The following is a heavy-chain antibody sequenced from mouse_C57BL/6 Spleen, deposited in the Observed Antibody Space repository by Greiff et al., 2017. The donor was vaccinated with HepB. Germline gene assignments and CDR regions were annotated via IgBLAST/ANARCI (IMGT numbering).Heavy chain of an antibody. V-gene: IGHV5-9-1*02. D-gene: IGHD2-1*01. J-gene: IGHJ3*01. CDR3: TREDYGNHSAY. Sequence: EVQGVESGEGLVKPGGSLKLSCAASGFTFSSYAMSWVRQTPEKRLEWVAYISSGGDYIYYADTVKGRFTISRDNARNTLYLQMSSLKSEDTAMYYCTREDYGNHSAYWGQGTLVTVSA. CDR2: ISSGGDYI. CDR1: GFTFSSYA.